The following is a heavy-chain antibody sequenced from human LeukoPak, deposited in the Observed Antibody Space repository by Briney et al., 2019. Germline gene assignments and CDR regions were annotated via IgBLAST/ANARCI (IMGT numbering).Heavy chain of an antibody. V-gene: IGHV4-34*01. CDR3: ARGRSNLAFDP. CDR1: GGSFSGYY. J-gene: IGHJ5*02. CDR2: ISHSGNT. D-gene: IGHD6-13*01. Sequence: SETLSLTCAVYGGSFSGYYWSWIRQPPGKGLEWIGTISHSGNTYYNPSLKRRVTISVDTSKNQFSLKLSSVTAADTAVYYCARGRSNLAFDPWGQGTLVTVSS.